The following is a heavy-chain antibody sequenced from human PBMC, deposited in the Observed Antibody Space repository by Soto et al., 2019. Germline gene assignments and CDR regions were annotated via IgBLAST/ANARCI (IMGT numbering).Heavy chain of an antibody. CDR1: GFTFSGYY. Sequence: QVHLVESGGGLVKPGGSLRLSCAASGFTFSGYYMSWIRQAPGEGLEWVSYISTSSSTIYYADSVKGRFTISRDNAKNSLYLQMNSLRAEDTAVYYCATDSGGRIRDVGFDYWGQGTLVTVSS. D-gene: IGHD3-10*01. V-gene: IGHV3-11*01. CDR2: ISTSSSTI. CDR3: ATDSGGRIRDVGFDY. J-gene: IGHJ4*02.